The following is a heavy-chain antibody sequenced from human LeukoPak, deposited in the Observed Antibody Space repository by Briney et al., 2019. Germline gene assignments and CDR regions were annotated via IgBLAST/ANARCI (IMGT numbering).Heavy chain of an antibody. Sequence: SETLSLTCTVSGGSISSYCWSWIRQTPGKGLEWIGDIYYSGSTNYNPSLKSRVTISVDTSKNQFSLKLNSVTAADTAVYYCARDDYGDYSTDAFDIWGQGTMVTVS. CDR2: IYYSGST. J-gene: IGHJ3*02. V-gene: IGHV4-59*12. D-gene: IGHD4-17*01. CDR1: GGSISSYC. CDR3: ARDDYGDYSTDAFDI.